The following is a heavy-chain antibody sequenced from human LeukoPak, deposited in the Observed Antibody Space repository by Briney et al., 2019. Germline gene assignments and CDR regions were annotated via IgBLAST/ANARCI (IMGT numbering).Heavy chain of an antibody. CDR1: GGSISSSSYY. CDR3: AREGDGYKWGAFDI. J-gene: IGHJ3*02. CDR2: IYYSGST. V-gene: IGHV4-61*05. D-gene: IGHD5-24*01. Sequence: PSETLSLTCTVSGGSISSSSYYWGWIRQPPGKGLEWIGYIYYSGSTNYNPSLKSRVTISVDTSKNQFSLKLSSVTAADTAVYYCAREGDGYKWGAFDIWGQGTMVTVSS.